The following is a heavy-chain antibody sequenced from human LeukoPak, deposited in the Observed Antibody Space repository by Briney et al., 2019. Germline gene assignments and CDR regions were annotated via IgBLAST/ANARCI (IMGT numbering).Heavy chain of an antibody. Sequence: GGSLRLSCAASGFTFSSYSMNWVRQAPGKGLEWVSSISSSSSYIYYADSVKGRFTISRDNAKNSLYLQMNSLRAEDTAVYYCASGVGSGSYDYWGQGTLVTVSS. CDR3: ASGVGSGSYDY. CDR1: GFTFSSYS. J-gene: IGHJ4*02. D-gene: IGHD3-10*01. CDR2: ISSSSSYI. V-gene: IGHV3-21*01.